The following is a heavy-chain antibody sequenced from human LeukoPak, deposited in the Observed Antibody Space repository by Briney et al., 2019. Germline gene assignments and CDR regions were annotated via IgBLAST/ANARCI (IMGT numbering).Heavy chain of an antibody. V-gene: IGHV3-74*01. CDR2: INSDGSST. CDR1: GFTFSTYW. Sequence: GGSLRLSCAASGFTFSTYWMHWVRQAPGKGLVWVSRINSDGSSTSYADSVKGRFTISRDNAKNTLYLQMNSLTAEDTAVYYCASISRLVYYWCQGTLVTVSS. D-gene: IGHD6-19*01. CDR3: ASISRLVYY. J-gene: IGHJ4*02.